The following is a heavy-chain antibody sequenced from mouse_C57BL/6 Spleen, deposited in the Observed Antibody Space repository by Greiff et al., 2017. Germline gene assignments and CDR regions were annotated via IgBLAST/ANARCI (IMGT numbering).Heavy chain of an antibody. CDR1: GYTFTDYY. Sequence: EVQLQQSGPELVKPGASVKISCKASGYTFTDYYMNWVKQSHGKSLEWIGDINPNNGGTSYNQKFKGKATLTVDKSSSTAYMELRSLTSEDSAVYYFARGVYYGNYVGYAMDYWGQGTSVTVSS. V-gene: IGHV1-26*01. D-gene: IGHD2-1*01. CDR3: ARGVYYGNYVGYAMDY. J-gene: IGHJ4*01. CDR2: INPNNGGT.